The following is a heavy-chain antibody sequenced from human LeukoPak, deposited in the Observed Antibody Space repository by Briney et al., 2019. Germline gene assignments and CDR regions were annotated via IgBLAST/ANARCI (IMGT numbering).Heavy chain of an antibody. CDR2: IYHSGST. CDR1: GGSISSSNW. CDR3: ARRTTFYYYYYGMDV. D-gene: IGHD1-7*01. V-gene: IGHV4-4*02. Sequence: SETLSLTCAVSGGSISSSNWWSWVRQPPGKGLEWIGEIYHSGSTNYNPSLKSRVTISVDKSKNQFSLKLSSVTAADTAVYYCARRTTFYYYYYGMDVWGQGTLVTVSS. J-gene: IGHJ6*02.